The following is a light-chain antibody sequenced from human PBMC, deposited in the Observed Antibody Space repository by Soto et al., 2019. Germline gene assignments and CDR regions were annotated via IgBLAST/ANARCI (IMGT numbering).Light chain of an antibody. CDR2: SNS. V-gene: IGLV1-47*02. CDR3: AAWDDSLSGVV. CDR1: SSNIGSNY. J-gene: IGLJ2*01. Sequence: QSVLTQPPSASGAPGQRVTISCSGSSSNIGSNYVYWYQQFPRTAAHRLIYSNSQRPSGVPARFSGSKSGTSASLAIGARRSEEEADYYCAAWDDSLSGVVFGGGTKLTVL.